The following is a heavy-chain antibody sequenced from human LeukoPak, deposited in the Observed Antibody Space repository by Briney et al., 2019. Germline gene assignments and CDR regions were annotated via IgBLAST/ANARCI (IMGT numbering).Heavy chain of an antibody. CDR3: ARARYCIRSTCYFDY. Sequence: SETLSLTCTVSGGSTSSYYWSWIRQPPGKGLVWIGYIYNSGSTNYNPSLKSRVTISVDTSKNQFSLKLTSVTAADTAVYYCARARYCIRSTCYFDYWGQGTLVTVSS. CDR1: GGSTSSYY. D-gene: IGHD2-2*01. V-gene: IGHV4-59*01. J-gene: IGHJ4*02. CDR2: IYNSGST.